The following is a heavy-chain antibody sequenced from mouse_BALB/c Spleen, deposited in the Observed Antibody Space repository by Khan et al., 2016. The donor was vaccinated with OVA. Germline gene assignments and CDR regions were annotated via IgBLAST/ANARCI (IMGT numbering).Heavy chain of an antibody. CDR1: GFTFSDYY. J-gene: IGHJ3*01. Sequence: EVELVESGGGLVKPGGSLKLSCAASGFTFSDYYMYWVRQTPEKRLEWIATISDGGNYTYYPDSVKGRFTISRDDATNNLYLQMSSLKSEDPDMSYCARGYYGDPFAYWGQGTLVTVSA. CDR2: ISDGGNYT. D-gene: IGHD2-13*01. V-gene: IGHV5-4*02. CDR3: ARGYYGDPFAY.